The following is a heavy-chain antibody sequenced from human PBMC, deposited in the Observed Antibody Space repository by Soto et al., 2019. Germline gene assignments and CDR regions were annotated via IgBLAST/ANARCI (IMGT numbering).Heavy chain of an antibody. D-gene: IGHD3-3*01. V-gene: IGHV4-59*08. Sequence: SETLSLTCTVSGGSISSYYWSWIRQPPGKGLEWIGYIYYSGSTNYNPSLKSRVTISVDTSKNQFSLKLSSVTAADTAVYYCATNYDFWSGYYYYWGQGTLVTVSS. CDR1: GGSISSYY. CDR2: IYYSGST. J-gene: IGHJ4*02. CDR3: ATNYDFWSGYYYY.